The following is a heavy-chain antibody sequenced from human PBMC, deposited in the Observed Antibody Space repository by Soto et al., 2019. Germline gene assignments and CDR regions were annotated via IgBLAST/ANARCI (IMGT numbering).Heavy chain of an antibody. CDR3: ARHERMFQTGKVDWFDP. CDR1: GGSISSSSYY. Sequence: SETLSLTCTVSGGSISSSSYYWGWIRQPPGKGLEWIGSIYYSGSTYYNPSLKSRVTISVDTSKNQFSLKLSSVTAADTAVYYCARHERMFQTGKVDWFDPWGQGTLVTVSS. J-gene: IGHJ5*02. D-gene: IGHD1-1*01. V-gene: IGHV4-39*01. CDR2: IYYSGST.